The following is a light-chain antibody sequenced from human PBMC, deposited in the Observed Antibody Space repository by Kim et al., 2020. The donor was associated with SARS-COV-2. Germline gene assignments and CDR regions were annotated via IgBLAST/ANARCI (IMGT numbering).Light chain of an antibody. CDR2: AAT. J-gene: IGKJ4*01. CDR1: ESVSYS. Sequence: LAQGDRATLTCRASESVSYSLALYKQKLGQRPRLLISAATNRATRVPARFSGSGSEIDFTIIITSLEPVEVADYYCHQRSNSPLTFGGGTKVDIK. CDR3: HQRSNSPLT. V-gene: IGKV3-11*01.